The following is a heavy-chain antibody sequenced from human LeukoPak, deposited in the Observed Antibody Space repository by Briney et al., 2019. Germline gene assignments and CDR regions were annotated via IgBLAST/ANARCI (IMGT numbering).Heavy chain of an antibody. V-gene: IGHV4-39*07. J-gene: IGHJ5*02. CDR2: IYYSGST. CDR1: GGSISSSSYY. Sequence: PSETLSLTCTVSGGSISSSSYYWGWIRQPPGKGLEWIGSIYYSGSTYYNPSLKSRVTISVDTSKNQFSLKLSSVTAADTAVYYCARLGLLQQLGDDHWFDPWGQGTLVTVSS. D-gene: IGHD6-13*01. CDR3: ARLGLLQQLGDDHWFDP.